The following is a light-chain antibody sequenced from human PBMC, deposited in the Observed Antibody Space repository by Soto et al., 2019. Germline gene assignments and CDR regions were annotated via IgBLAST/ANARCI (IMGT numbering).Light chain of an antibody. CDR2: DAS. CDR1: QSISSF. J-gene: IGKJ1*01. V-gene: IGKV3-11*01. Sequence: EIVLTQSPATLSLSPGERATLSCRASQSISSFLAWYQQKPGQAPRLLISDASNRATGIPARFSGSGSGTAFTLTISSLEPEDFAVYYCQQRRSWPRTFGQGTKVEI. CDR3: QQRRSWPRT.